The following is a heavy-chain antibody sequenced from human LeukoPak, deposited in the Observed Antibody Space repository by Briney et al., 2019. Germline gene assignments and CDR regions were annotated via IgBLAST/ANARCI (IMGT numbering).Heavy chain of an antibody. J-gene: IGHJ6*03. D-gene: IGHD6-6*01. Sequence: PSETLSLTCTVSGDSISSGSYYWRWVRQPAGKGLEWIGRIYTSGSTNYNPSLKSRLTISVDTSKNQFSLKLSSVTAADTAMYYCARGESSTSTLYYYYYYMDVWGKGTTVTVSS. V-gene: IGHV4-61*02. CDR2: IYTSGST. CDR1: GDSISSGSYY. CDR3: ARGESSTSTLYYYYYYMDV.